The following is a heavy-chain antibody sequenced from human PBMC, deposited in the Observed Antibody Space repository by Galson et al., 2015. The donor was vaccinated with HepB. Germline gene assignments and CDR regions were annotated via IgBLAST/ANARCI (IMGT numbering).Heavy chain of an antibody. V-gene: IGHV3-11*05. D-gene: IGHD3-22*01. J-gene: IGHJ3*01. CDR2: ISSSSSYT. Sequence: SLRLSCAASGFTFSDYYMSWIRQAPGKGLEWVSYISSSSSYTNYADSVKGRFTISRDNAKNSLYVQMNSLRAEDTAVYYCARERGVVVVTTGAFDFWGQGTMVTVSS. CDR3: ARERGVVVVTTGAFDF. CDR1: GFTFSDYY.